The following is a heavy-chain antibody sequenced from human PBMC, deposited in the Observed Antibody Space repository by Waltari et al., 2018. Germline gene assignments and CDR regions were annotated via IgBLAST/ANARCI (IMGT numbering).Heavy chain of an antibody. V-gene: IGHV4-39*01. CDR3: ASQQLVLGYFDY. J-gene: IGHJ4*02. D-gene: IGHD6-13*01. CDR1: GGSISSSSYY. Sequence: QLQLQESGPGLVTPSETLSLTCTVSGGSISSSSYYWGWIRQPPGKGLEWIGSIYYSGSTYYNPSLKSRVTISVDTSKNQFSLKLSSVTAADTAVYYCASQQLVLGYFDYWGQGTLVTVSS. CDR2: IYYSGST.